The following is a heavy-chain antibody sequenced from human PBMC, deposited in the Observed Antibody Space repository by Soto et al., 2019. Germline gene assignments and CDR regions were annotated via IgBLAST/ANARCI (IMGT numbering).Heavy chain of an antibody. CDR2: ISGADGNT. J-gene: IGHJ4*02. CDR1: GYIFTNYA. V-gene: IGHV1-3*01. D-gene: IGHD4-17*01. CDR3: ARDRTTSSTRRFDY. Sequence: ASVKVSCKASGYIFTNYAIHWVRQAPGQRLEWMGWISGADGNTRYSPKFQGRLTISTDTSASTAYMELSSLRSEDTAVFYCARDRTTSSTRRFDYWGQGTLVTVSS.